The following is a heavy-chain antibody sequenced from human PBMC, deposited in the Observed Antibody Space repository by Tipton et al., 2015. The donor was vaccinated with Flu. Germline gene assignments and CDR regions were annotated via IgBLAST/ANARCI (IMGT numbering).Heavy chain of an antibody. V-gene: IGHV1-8*01. D-gene: IGHD3-16*01. CDR1: GYTFTSYD. CDR3: ARAPSSYGGDIDY. CDR2: MNPNSGNT. Sequence: QLVQSGAEVKKPGASVKVSCKASGYTFTSYDINWVRQATGQGLEWMGWMNPNSGNTGYAQKFQGRVTMTRNTSISTAYMELSSLRSEDRAVYYWARAPSSYGGDIDYWGQGTLVTVSS. J-gene: IGHJ4*02.